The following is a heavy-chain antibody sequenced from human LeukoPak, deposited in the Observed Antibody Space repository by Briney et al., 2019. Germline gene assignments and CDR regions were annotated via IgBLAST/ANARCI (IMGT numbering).Heavy chain of an antibody. CDR1: GGSISSSSYY. J-gene: IGHJ5*02. D-gene: IGHD6-19*01. V-gene: IGHV4-39*01. CDR2: IYYSGST. CDR3: ARPLSGWYNWFDP. Sequence: SETLSLTCTVSGGSISSSSYYWGWIRQPPGKGLEWIGSIYYSGSTYYNPSLKSRVTISVDTSKSQFSLKLSSVTAADTAVYYCARPLSGWYNWFDPWGQGTLVTVSS.